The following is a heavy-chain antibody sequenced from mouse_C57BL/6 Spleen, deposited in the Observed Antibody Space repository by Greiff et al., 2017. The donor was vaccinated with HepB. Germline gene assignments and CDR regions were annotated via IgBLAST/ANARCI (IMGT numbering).Heavy chain of an antibody. Sequence: VQLQQSGPELVKPGASVKISCKASGYSFTGYYMNWVKQSPEKSLEWIGEINPSTGGTTYNQKFKAKATLTVDKSSSTAYMQLKSLTSEDSAVYYCARRSGYYYAMDYWGQGTSVTVSS. J-gene: IGHJ4*01. D-gene: IGHD2-2*01. CDR3: ARRSGYYYAMDY. CDR1: GYSFTGYY. V-gene: IGHV1-42*01. CDR2: INPSTGGT.